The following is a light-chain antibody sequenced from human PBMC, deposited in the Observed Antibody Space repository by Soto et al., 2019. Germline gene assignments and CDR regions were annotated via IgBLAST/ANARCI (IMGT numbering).Light chain of an antibody. Sequence: QSALTQPASVSGSPGQSITISCTGTSSDVGGYNYVSWYQQNPGKAPKLMIYEVSNRPSGVSNRFSGSKSGNTASLTISGLQAEDEADYYCSSYTSSSTPCVFGTGTQLTVL. V-gene: IGLV2-14*01. J-gene: IGLJ7*01. CDR3: SSYTSSSTPCV. CDR2: EVS. CDR1: SSDVGGYNY.